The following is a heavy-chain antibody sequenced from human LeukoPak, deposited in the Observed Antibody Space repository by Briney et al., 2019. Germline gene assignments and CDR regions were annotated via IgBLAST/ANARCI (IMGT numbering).Heavy chain of an antibody. CDR2: IYYSGST. V-gene: IGHV4-39*07. Sequence: PSETLSLTCTVSGGSISSSRYYWGWVRQPPGKGLEWIGSIYYSGSTYYNPSLKSRVTISVVTSKNQFSLKVSSVTAADTAVYYCARAALRTPLTYFDYWGQGTLVTVSS. CDR1: GGSISSSRYY. J-gene: IGHJ4*02. D-gene: IGHD5-12*01. CDR3: ARAALRTPLTYFDY.